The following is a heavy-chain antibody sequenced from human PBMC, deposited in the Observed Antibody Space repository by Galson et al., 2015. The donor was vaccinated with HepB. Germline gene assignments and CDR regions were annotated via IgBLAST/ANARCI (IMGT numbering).Heavy chain of an antibody. CDR1: GYTFTGYY. J-gene: IGHJ2*01. CDR2: INPLNGNT. V-gene: IGHV1-2*02. CDR3: ARDLCSPAACSPPHNWYFDL. Sequence: SVKVSCKASGYTFTGYYLHWVRQAPGQGFEWMGWINPLNGNTEYSQKFQGRVIMTRDTSINTVFMELSSLRYDDTAVYYCARDLCSPAACSPPHNWYFDLWGRGTQVTVSS. D-gene: IGHD2-15*01.